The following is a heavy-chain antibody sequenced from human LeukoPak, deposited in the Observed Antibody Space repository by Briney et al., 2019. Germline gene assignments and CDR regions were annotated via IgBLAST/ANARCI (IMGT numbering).Heavy chain of an antibody. CDR3: AKGDTIDGPFDY. Sequence: PGGSLRLSCAASGFTFSSYWMHWVRQAPGKGLVWVSRINSDGSSTSYADSVKGRFTISRDNSKNTLYLQMNSLRAEDTAVYYCAKGDTIDGPFDYWGQGTLVTVSS. V-gene: IGHV3-74*01. J-gene: IGHJ4*02. CDR2: INSDGSST. CDR1: GFTFSSYW. D-gene: IGHD3-3*01.